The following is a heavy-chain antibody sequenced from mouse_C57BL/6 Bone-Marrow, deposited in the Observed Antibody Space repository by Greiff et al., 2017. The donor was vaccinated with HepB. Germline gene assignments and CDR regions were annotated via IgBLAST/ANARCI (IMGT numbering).Heavy chain of an antibody. J-gene: IGHJ4*01. CDR3: TRHLLHYAMDY. Sequence: EVKLVESGGGLVQPGGSMKLSCAASGFTFSDAWMDWVRQSPEKGLEWVAEIRNKANNHATYYAESVKGRFTIARDDSKSSVYLQMNSLRAEDTGIYYCTRHLLHYAMDYWGQGTSVTVSS. D-gene: IGHD2-1*01. V-gene: IGHV6-6*01. CDR2: IRNKANNHAT. CDR1: GFTFSDAW.